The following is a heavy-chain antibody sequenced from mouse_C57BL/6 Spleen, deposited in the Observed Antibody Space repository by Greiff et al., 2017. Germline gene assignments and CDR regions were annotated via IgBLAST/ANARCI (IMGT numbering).Heavy chain of an antibody. CDR1: GFSLTSYG. D-gene: IGHD2-2*01. Sequence: QVQLKESGPGLVQPSQSLSITCTVSGFSLTSYGVHWVRQSPGKGLEWLGVIGSGGSTDYNAAFISRLSISKDNSKSQVFFKMNSLQADDTAIYYCARGSTMVTTHLYYYAMDYWGQGTSVTVSS. CDR3: ARGSTMVTTHLYYYAMDY. J-gene: IGHJ4*01. V-gene: IGHV2-2*01. CDR2: IGSGGST.